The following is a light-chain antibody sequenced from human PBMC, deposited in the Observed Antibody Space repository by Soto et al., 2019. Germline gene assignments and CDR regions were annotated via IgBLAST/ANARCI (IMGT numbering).Light chain of an antibody. Sequence: EIVLTQSPATLSLSPGERATLSCRASQSVSSYLAWYQQKPGQAPRLLIYDASNRVTGITARFSGSGSGTDFTLTISSLEPEDFAVYYCRQRSNFPLTFGPGTKVDIK. CDR3: RQRSNFPLT. CDR2: DAS. J-gene: IGKJ3*01. CDR1: QSVSSY. V-gene: IGKV3-11*01.